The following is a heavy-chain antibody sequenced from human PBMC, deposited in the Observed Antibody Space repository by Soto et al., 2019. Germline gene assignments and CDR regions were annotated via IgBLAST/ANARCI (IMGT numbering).Heavy chain of an antibody. Sequence: GASVKVSCKAPGDTFNSYGISWVRQAPGQGLEWMGGIVPMFGTTNLALKFEDRVTITADELTTTVYMEIRGLTPEDTAVYYCARDLADVHLWDAFDVWGHGTRVTVSS. J-gene: IGHJ3*01. CDR1: GDTFNSYG. V-gene: IGHV1-69*13. D-gene: IGHD6-13*01. CDR3: ARDLADVHLWDAFDV. CDR2: IVPMFGTT.